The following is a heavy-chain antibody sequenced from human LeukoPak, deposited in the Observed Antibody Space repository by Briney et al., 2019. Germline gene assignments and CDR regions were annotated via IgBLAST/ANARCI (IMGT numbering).Heavy chain of an antibody. CDR1: GGSISSYY. J-gene: IGHJ2*01. Sequence: PSETLSLTCTVSGGSISSYYWNWIRQPPGKGLEWIGYIYYTGSTNYNPSLKSRITMSVDTSKSQFSLKLSSVTAADTAVYYCARLTEVAVARSKYWYFDLWGRGTLVTVSS. CDR3: ARLTEVAVARSKYWYFDL. V-gene: IGHV4-59*08. CDR2: IYYTGST. D-gene: IGHD6-19*01.